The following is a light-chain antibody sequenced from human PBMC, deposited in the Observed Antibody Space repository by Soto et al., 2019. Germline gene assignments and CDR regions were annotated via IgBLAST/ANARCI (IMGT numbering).Light chain of an antibody. CDR2: EVT. J-gene: IGLJ2*01. CDR3: SSYAGSNNLV. Sequence: QPVLTQPPSASGSPGQSVTISCTGTSSDVGGYNYVSWYQEHPGKAPKLIIHEVTKRPSGVPDRFSGSKSGNTASLTVSGLQAEDEADYYCSSYAGSNNLVFGGGTKLTVL. CDR1: SSDVGGYNY. V-gene: IGLV2-8*01.